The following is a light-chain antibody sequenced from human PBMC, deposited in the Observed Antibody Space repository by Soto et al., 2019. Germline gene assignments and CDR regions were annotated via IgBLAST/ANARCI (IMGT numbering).Light chain of an antibody. CDR2: SNN. J-gene: IGLJ1*01. V-gene: IGLV1-47*02. CDR3: ATWDDSLRGRV. Sequence: QAVVTQPPSASGTPGQRVTISCSGSSSNIGTNYVFWYQQLPGTAPKLLIYSNNQRPSGVPDRFSGSKSGTSASLAISGLRSEDEADYHCATWDDSLRGRVFGTGTKVTVL. CDR1: SSNIGTNY.